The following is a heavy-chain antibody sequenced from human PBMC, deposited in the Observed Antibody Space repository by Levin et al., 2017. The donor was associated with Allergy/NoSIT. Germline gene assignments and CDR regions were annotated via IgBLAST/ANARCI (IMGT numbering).Heavy chain of an antibody. CDR3: ARGGSGRYFDF. V-gene: IGHV1-18*01. J-gene: IGHJ4*02. Sequence: ASVKVSCKTSGYTFTNYDINWVRQAPGQGLEWMGWVNSYNGNTNYAQTLQGRVTMTTDTSTSTAYMDLTSLRSDDTAVYYCARGGSGRYFDFWGQGTLVTVSS. CDR2: VNSYNGNT. D-gene: IGHD3-16*01. CDR1: GYTFTNYD.